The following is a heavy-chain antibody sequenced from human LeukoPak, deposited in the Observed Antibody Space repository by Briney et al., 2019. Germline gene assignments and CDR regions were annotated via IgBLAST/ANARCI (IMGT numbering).Heavy chain of an antibody. CDR3: ARDTNMFGGNNWLDP. J-gene: IGHJ5*02. CDR2: IYTSGTV. V-gene: IGHV4-4*07. D-gene: IGHD3-16*01. CDR1: GGSINNYY. Sequence: PSETLSLTCAVSGGSINNYYWSWIRQSAGKGLEWIGRIYTSGTVNYNPSLKSRVSMSVDTSNNQFSLKLNSVTAADTAVYYCARDTNMFGGNNWLDPWGQGTLVTVSS.